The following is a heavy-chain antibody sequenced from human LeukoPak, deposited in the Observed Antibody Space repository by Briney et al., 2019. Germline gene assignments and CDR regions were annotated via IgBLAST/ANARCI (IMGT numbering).Heavy chain of an antibody. Sequence: SETLSLTCAVSGGSISSGGYSWSWIRQPPGKGLEWIGYIYHSGSTYYNPSLKSRVTISVDTSKNQFSLKLSSVTAADTAVYYCARESVVPAAGFLGAFDIWGQGTMVIVSS. CDR3: ARESVVPAAGFLGAFDI. V-gene: IGHV4-30-2*01. D-gene: IGHD2-2*01. CDR1: GGSISSGGYS. J-gene: IGHJ3*02. CDR2: IYHSGST.